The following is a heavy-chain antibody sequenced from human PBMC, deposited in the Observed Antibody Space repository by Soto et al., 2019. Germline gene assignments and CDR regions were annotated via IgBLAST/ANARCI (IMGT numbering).Heavy chain of an antibody. D-gene: IGHD4-17*01. Sequence: PSETLSLTCTVSGGSISSGGYYWSWIRQHPGKGLEWIGYIYYSGSTYYNPSLKSRVTISVDTSKNQFSLKLSSVTAADTAVYYCARELHPQNDYETKIDYWGQGTLVTVSS. V-gene: IGHV4-31*03. CDR1: GGSISSGGYY. CDR3: ARELHPQNDYETKIDY. J-gene: IGHJ4*02. CDR2: IYYSGST.